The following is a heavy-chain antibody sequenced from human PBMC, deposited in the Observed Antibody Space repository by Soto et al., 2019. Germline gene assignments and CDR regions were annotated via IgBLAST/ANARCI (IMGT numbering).Heavy chain of an antibody. CDR1: GGSFSGYY. Sequence: QVQLQQWGAGLLKPSETLSLTCAVYGGSFSGYYWSWIRQPPGKGLEWIGEINHSGSTNYNPSLKRRVTISVDTSKNQFSLKLSSVTAAATAVYYCARELVVVVAATDYYGMDVWGQGTTVTVSS. D-gene: IGHD2-15*01. V-gene: IGHV4-34*01. J-gene: IGHJ6*02. CDR3: ARELVVVVAATDYYGMDV. CDR2: INHSGST.